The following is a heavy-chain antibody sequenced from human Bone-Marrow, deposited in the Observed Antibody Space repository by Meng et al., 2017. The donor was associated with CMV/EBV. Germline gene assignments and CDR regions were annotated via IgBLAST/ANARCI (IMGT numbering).Heavy chain of an antibody. D-gene: IGHD4-17*01. CDR1: GFTFSSYT. CDR2: ISSDSGYI. CDR3: SRDGEYQQGAD. J-gene: IGHJ4*01. Sequence: GESLKISSAGSGFTFSSYTLNWVRQAPGKGLEWVSSISSDSGYIYYADSVKGRFTISRDNAKNSLYLQMTYLRAEDTAMYYCSRDGEYQQGADWGHGTLVTVSS. V-gene: IGHV3-21*01.